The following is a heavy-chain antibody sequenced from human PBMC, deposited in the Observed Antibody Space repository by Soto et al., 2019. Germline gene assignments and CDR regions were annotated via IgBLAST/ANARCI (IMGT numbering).Heavy chain of an antibody. CDR2: ISHDGGDK. J-gene: IGHJ4*02. CDR1: GFTFSSYT. V-gene: IGHV3-30-3*01. D-gene: IGHD6-19*01. CDR3: ASRSSGWYFDY. Sequence: GGSLRLSCAASGFTFSSYTMHWVRQTPGKGLEWVADISHDGGDKYYADSVKGRFTISRDNSKNTLYLQMNSLRAEDTAVYYCASRSSGWYFDYWGQGTLVTVSS.